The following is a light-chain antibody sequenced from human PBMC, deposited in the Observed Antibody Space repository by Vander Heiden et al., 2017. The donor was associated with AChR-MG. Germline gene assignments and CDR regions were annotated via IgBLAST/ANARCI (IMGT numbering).Light chain of an antibody. V-gene: IGLV1-40*01. CDR2: NNN. J-gene: IGLJ2*01. CDR1: SSNIGANYD. CDR3: QAYDNKLSGSMLGGGTI. Sequence: HSVLTQPPSVSWAPGPPVTISSPGSSSNIGANYDVHWYQQLPGTAPRLLVFNNNNRPAGVPDRVSGAKSDTSASLAITGLQAEEEADYDGQAYDNKLSGSMLGGGTIFGGGTKLTVL.